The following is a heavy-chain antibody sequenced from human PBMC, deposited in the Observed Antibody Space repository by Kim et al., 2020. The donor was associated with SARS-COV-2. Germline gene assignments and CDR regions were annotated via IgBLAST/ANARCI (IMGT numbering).Heavy chain of an antibody. CDR2: IYYSGST. V-gene: IGHV4-39*01. Sequence: SETLSPTCTVSGGSISSSSYYWGWIRQPPGKGLEWIGSIYYSGSTYYNPSLKSRVTISVDTSKNQFSLKLSSVTAADTAVYYCARLRGGSGSSFDYWGQGTLVTVSS. J-gene: IGHJ4*02. CDR3: ARLRGGSGSSFDY. D-gene: IGHD3-10*01. CDR1: GGSISSSSYY.